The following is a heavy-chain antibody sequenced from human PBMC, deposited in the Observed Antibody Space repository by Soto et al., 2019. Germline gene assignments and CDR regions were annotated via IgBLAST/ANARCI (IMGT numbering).Heavy chain of an antibody. J-gene: IGHJ6*02. V-gene: IGHV3-30*18. CDR2: ISYDGSNK. CDR3: AKDLYDFWSGYYGFPVQDYYYYGMDV. D-gene: IGHD3-3*01. CDR1: GFTFSSYG. Sequence: PGGSLRLSCAASGFTFSSYGMHWVRQAPGKGLEGVAVISYDGSNKYYADSVKGRFTISRDNSKNTLYLQMNSLRAEDTAVYYCAKDLYDFWSGYYGFPVQDYYYYGMDVWGQGTTVTVSS.